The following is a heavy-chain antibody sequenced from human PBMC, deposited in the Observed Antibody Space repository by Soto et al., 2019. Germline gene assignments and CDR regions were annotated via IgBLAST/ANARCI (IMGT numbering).Heavy chain of an antibody. J-gene: IGHJ4*02. CDR2: INAGNGNT. CDR3: ASYGSGSGADY. CDR1: GYTFTSYA. V-gene: IGHV1-3*01. Sequence: QVQLVQSGAEVKKPGASVKVSCKASGYTFTSYAMHWVRQAPRQRLEWMGWINAGNGNTKYSQKLQGRVTITRDTSASTAYMELSSLRSEDTAVYYCASYGSGSGADYWGQGTLVTVSS. D-gene: IGHD3-10*01.